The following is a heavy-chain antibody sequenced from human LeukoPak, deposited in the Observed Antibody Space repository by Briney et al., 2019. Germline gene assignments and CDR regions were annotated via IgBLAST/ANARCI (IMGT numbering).Heavy chain of an antibody. CDR1: GFTFKSYG. V-gene: IGHV3-30*02. D-gene: IGHD5-18*01. CDR3: AKDRGYSYGLVDY. Sequence: GGSLRLSCAASGFTFKSYGMHWVRQAPGKGLEWVAVIWYDGSSKYYGDSVKGRFTISRDNSKNTLYLQMNSLRAEDTAVYYCAKDRGYSYGLVDYWGQETLVTVSS. J-gene: IGHJ4*02. CDR2: IWYDGSSK.